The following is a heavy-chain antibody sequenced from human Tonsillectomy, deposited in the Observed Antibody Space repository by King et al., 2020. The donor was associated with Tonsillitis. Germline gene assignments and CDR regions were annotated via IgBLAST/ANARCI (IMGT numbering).Heavy chain of an antibody. V-gene: IGHV3-23*04. CDR2: ISGSGGST. Sequence: VQLVESGGGLVQPGGSLRLSCAASGFTFSSYAMSWVRQAPGKGLEWVSAISGSGGSTYYADSVKGRFTISRDNSKNTLYLQMNSLRAEDPAVYYCAKEPLLSWGYSSGWYEAYWGQGTLVTVSS. CDR1: GFTFSSYA. J-gene: IGHJ4*02. D-gene: IGHD6-19*01. CDR3: AKEPLLSWGYSSGWYEAY.